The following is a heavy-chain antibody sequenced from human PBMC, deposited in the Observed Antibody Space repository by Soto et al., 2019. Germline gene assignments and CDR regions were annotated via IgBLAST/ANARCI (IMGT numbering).Heavy chain of an antibody. CDR2: ISGSGGST. CDR1: GFTFSSYA. CDR3: AKDPSKDIVASIN. V-gene: IGHV3-23*01. D-gene: IGHD5-12*01. J-gene: IGHJ4*02. Sequence: GGSLRLSCAASGFTFSSYAMSWVRQAPGKGLEWVSAISGSGGSTYYADSVKGRFTIARDNSKNTLYLQMNSLRAEDTAVYYCAKDPSKDIVASINWGQGTLVTVSS.